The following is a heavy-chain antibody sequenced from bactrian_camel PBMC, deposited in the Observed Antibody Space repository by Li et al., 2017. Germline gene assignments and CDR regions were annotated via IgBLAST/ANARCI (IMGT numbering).Heavy chain of an antibody. J-gene: IGHJ6*01. V-gene: IGHV3S63*01. Sequence: HVQLVESGGGSVQAGGSLRLSCVVSIYTYNRFTGWFRQAPGKEREGGAGIYTDDGSTHYAESVKGRFTISQDTGKKTVYLQMNSLKSEDTGMYYCATTDRRGRLAFAWSAFDYWGQGTQVTVSS. CDR2: IYTDDGST. D-gene: IGHD1*01. CDR3: ATTDRRGRLAFAWSAFDY. CDR1: IYTYNRFT.